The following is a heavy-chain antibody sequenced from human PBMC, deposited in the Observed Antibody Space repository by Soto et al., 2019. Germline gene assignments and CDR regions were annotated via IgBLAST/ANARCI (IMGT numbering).Heavy chain of an antibody. V-gene: IGHV1-18*04. CDR1: GYTFTSYG. D-gene: IGHD6-19*01. J-gene: IGHJ3*02. CDR2: ISAYNGNT. Sequence: QVQLVQSGAEVKKPGASVKVSCKASGYTFTSYGISWVRQAPGQGLEWMGWISAYNGNTNYAQQLQGRVTMTTDATTRTAEVELRSLGSDDTAVDYCASPCGSRSGWSVGAFDIWGQGKMVTVSS. CDR3: ASPCGSRSGWSVGAFDI.